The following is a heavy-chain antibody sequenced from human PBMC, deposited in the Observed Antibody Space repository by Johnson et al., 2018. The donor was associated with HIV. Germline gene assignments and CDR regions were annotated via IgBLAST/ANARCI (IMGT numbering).Heavy chain of an antibody. V-gene: IGHV3-30-3*01. Sequence: QMQLVESGGGVVQPGRSLRLSCAASGFTFSSYAMHWVRQAPGKGLEWVAVISYDGSNKYYADFVKDRFTISRDNSKTTLYLQMNSLRAEDTAVYYCARASHSSGGYGRVGDAFDIWGQGTMVTVSS. D-gene: IGHD6-19*01. J-gene: IGHJ3*02. CDR2: ISYDGSNK. CDR3: ARASHSSGGYGRVGDAFDI. CDR1: GFTFSSYA.